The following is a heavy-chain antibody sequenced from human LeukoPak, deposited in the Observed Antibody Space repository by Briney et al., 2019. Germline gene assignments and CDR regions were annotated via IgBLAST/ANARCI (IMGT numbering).Heavy chain of an antibody. CDR1: GFPFNSFW. J-gene: IGHJ4*02. D-gene: IGHD1-14*01. CDR3: ARGGVNPVDH. V-gene: IGHV3-74*01. CDR2: MNEYSTTI. Sequence: GGSLRLSCATSGFPFNSFWMHWVRQAPGKGLVWVSDMNEYSTTIRYADSVKGRFTISRDNAKSILYLQMNNLRAEDTAMYFCARGGVNPVDHWGQGTLVTVSS.